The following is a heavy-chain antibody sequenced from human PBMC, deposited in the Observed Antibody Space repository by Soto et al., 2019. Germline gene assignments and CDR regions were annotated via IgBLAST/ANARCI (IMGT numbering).Heavy chain of an antibody. CDR3: ARVVPGAEAWFGP. CDR1: GYTFPNYG. Sequence: APLKASCKTSGYTFPNYGITWVRQAPGQPLEWLGWISLYSDGTSYAQKFRGRVSMTTDTSTTTAYMELRSLRSDDTAVYYCARVVPGAEAWFGPWGQGTLVTVPQ. J-gene: IGHJ5*02. V-gene: IGHV1-18*01. CDR2: ISLYSDGT.